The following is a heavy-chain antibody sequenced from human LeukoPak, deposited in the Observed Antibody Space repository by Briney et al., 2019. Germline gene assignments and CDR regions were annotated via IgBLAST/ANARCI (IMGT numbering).Heavy chain of an antibody. CDR3: ARLGSHGYYYDGMDV. Sequence: QAGGSLRLSCAASGFTFSYYLMDWVRQAPGKGLEWVASISYDGNNKNYADSVKGRFTISRDNAKNSLYLQMNSLRAEDTAVYYCARLGSHGYYYDGMDVWGQGTSVTVSS. D-gene: IGHD3-16*01. V-gene: IGHV3-30-3*01. CDR2: ISYDGNNK. CDR1: GFTFSYYL. J-gene: IGHJ6*02.